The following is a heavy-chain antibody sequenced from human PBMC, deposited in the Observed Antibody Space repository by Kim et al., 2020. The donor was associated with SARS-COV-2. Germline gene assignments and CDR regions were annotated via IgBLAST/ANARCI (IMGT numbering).Heavy chain of an antibody. CDR3: AKSCSGSYFGIDY. CDR1: GFTFNTYG. V-gene: IGHV3-30*18. CDR2: ISYDGSNK. D-gene: IGHD1-26*01. Sequence: GGSLRLSCAASGFTFNTYGMHWVRQAPGKGLEWVSFISYDGSNKYYADSVKGRFTISRDNSKNTLYLQMNSLRIEDTAVYYCAKSCSGSYFGIDYWGQGTLVTVSS. J-gene: IGHJ4*02.